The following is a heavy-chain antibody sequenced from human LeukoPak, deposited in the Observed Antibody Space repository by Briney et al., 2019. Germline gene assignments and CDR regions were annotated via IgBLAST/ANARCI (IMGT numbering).Heavy chain of an antibody. CDR2: IYYSGST. J-gene: IGHJ4*02. CDR3: ARQEVAAAGT. V-gene: IGHV4-39*01. D-gene: IGHD6-13*01. Sequence: PSETLSLTCTVSGGSISSSSYYWGWIRQPPGKGLEWIGSIYYSGSTYYNPSLKSRVTISVDTSKNQFSLKLSSVTAADTAVYYCARQEVAAAGTWGQGTLVTVSS. CDR1: GGSISSSSYY.